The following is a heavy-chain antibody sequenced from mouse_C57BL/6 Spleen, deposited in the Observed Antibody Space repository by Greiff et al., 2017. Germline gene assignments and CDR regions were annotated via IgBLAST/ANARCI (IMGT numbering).Heavy chain of an antibody. Sequence: VKLMESGAELVKPGASVKISCKASGYAFSSYWMNWVKQRPGKGLEWIGQIYPGDGDTNYNGKFKGKATLTADKSSSTAYMQLSSLTSEDSAVYFGARSTNWSYYFDYWGQGTTLTVSS. CDR1: GYAFSSYW. CDR2: IYPGDGDT. CDR3: ARSTNWSYYFDY. D-gene: IGHD4-1*01. J-gene: IGHJ2*01. V-gene: IGHV1-80*01.